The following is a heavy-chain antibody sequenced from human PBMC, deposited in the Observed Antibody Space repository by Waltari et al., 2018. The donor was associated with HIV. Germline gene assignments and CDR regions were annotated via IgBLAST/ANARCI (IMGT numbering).Heavy chain of an antibody. V-gene: IGHV4-39*01. D-gene: IGHD3-9*01. Sequence: QLQLQESGPGLVKPSETLSLTCTVSGGSISSSSYYWGWIRQPPGKGLEWIGSIYYSGSTYYNPSLKSRVTISVDTSKNQFSLKLSSVTAADTAVYYCATYLDSTEGWFDPWGQGTLVTVSS. CDR2: IYYSGST. J-gene: IGHJ5*02. CDR3: ATYLDSTEGWFDP. CDR1: GGSISSSSYY.